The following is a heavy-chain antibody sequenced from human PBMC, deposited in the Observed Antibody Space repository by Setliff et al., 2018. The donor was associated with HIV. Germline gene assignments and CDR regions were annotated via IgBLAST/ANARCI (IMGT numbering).Heavy chain of an antibody. CDR3: AKDRTGTGTTLHV. Sequence: ASVKVSCKASGYTFTGYYMHWVRQAPGQGLEWMGWITPNSGGTNYVQKFQGRVTMTRDTSINTAYLERSRLRSDDTAVYYCAKDRTGTGTTLHVWGKGTTVTVSS. J-gene: IGHJ6*04. CDR2: ITPNSGGT. CDR1: GYTFTGYY. D-gene: IGHD1-7*01. V-gene: IGHV1-2*02.